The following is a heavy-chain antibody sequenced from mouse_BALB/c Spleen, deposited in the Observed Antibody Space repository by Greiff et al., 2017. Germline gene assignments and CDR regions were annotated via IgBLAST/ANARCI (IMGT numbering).Heavy chain of an antibody. CDR3: ARKLHYYAMDY. V-gene: IGHV5-12-2*01. CDR2: ISNGGGST. J-gene: IGHJ4*01. Sequence: EVKLMESGGGLVQPGGSLKLSCAASGFTFSSYTMSWVRQTPEKRLEWVAYISNGGGSTYYPDTVKGRFTISRDNAKNTLYLQMSSLKSEDTAMYYCARKLHYYAMDYWGQGTSVTVSS. CDR1: GFTFSSYT.